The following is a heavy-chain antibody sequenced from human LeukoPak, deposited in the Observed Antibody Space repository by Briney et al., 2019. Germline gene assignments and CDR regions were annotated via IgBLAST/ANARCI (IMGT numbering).Heavy chain of an antibody. V-gene: IGHV3-23*01. CDR1: GFTFSSYA. D-gene: IGHD3-22*01. CDR2: ISGSGGST. CDR3: AKSITMIVVVPYYFDY. J-gene: IGHJ4*02. Sequence: PGGSLRLSCAASGFTFSSYAMSWVRQAPGKGLEWVSAISGSGGSTYYADSAKGRFTISRDNSKNTLYLQMNSLRAEDTAVYYCAKSITMIVVVPYYFDYWGQGTLVTVSS.